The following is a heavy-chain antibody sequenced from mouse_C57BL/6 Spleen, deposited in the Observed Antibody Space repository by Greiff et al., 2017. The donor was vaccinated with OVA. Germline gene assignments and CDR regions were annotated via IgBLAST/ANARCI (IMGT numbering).Heavy chain of an antibody. V-gene: IGHV1-82*01. J-gene: IGHJ2*01. D-gene: IGHD6-1*01. Sequence: QVQLQQSGPELVKPGASVKISCKASGYAFSSSWMNWVKQRPGKGLEWIGRIYPGDGDTNYNGKFKGKATLTADKSSSTAYMQLSSLTSEDSAVYFCARWSHSSDFDYWGQGTTLTVSS. CDR3: ARWSHSSDFDY. CDR2: IYPGDGDT. CDR1: GYAFSSSW.